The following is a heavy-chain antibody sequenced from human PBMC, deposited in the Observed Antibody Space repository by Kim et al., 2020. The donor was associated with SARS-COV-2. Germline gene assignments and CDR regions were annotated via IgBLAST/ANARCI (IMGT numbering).Heavy chain of an antibody. CDR1: GYTFKSYP. V-gene: IGHV1-3*01. CDR3: ARDMNPTVYDY. CDR2: VNAANDET. J-gene: IGHJ4*02. D-gene: IGHD4-4*01. Sequence: ASVKVSCKASGYTFKSYPIHWVRQAPGQRLEWMGWVNAANDETKYSQKFQGRVTITRDTSANTAYMDLRSLTFEDTASYYCARDMNPTVYDYWGQGTLVT.